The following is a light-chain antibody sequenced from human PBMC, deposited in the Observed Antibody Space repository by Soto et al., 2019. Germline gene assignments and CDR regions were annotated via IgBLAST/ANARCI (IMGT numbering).Light chain of an antibody. J-gene: IGKJ1*01. CDR3: QQYNNWPPTWT. CDR1: QSVSSN. V-gene: IGKV3-15*01. CDR2: GAS. Sequence: EIVMTQSPATLSVSPGERATLSCRASQSVSSNLAWYQQKPGQAPRLLIYGASTRATGIPARFSGSGSGTEFTLTISRLQSEDFAVYYCQQYNNWPPTWTVGQGTKVDIK.